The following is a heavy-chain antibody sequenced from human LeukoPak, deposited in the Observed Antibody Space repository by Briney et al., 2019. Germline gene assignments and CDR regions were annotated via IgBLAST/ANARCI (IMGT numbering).Heavy chain of an antibody. D-gene: IGHD3-10*01. CDR1: GFTFSSYS. V-gene: IGHV3-21*01. J-gene: IGHJ4*02. CDR2: ISSSSSYI. Sequence: GGSLRLSCAASGFTFSSYSMNWVRQAPGKGLEWVSSISSSSSYIYYADSVKGRFTISRDNAKNSLYLQMNSLRAEDTAVYYCARDLITMVRGGDWGQGTLVTVSS. CDR3: ARDLITMVRGGD.